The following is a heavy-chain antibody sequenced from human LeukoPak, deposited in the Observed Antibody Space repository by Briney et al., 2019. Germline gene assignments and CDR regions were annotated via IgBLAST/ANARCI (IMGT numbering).Heavy chain of an antibody. D-gene: IGHD3-22*01. CDR2: ISFDGNSK. CDR1: RFTFSRYS. CDR3: ATNYYDSSGPYYYAMDV. J-gene: IGHJ6*02. V-gene: IGHV3-30-3*01. Sequence: GGSLRLSCPASRFTFSRYSMHWVRQAPGEGLEWVAVISFDGNSKYYADSVKGRFTISRDYSKNTLYLQMNSLRTEDTAVYWCATNYYDSSGPYYYAMDVWGQGTTVTVSS.